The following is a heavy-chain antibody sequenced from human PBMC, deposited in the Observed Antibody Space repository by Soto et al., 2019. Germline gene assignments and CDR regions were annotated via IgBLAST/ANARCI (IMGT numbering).Heavy chain of an antibody. CDR2: ISGSGGSA. Sequence: GGSLRLPCAASGFTFSSYAMSWVRQAPGKGLEWVSAISGSGGSAYYADSVKGRFTISRDNSKNTLYLQMNSLRAEDTAVYYCAKDRARIAAAKNFGYWGQGTLVTVSS. CDR1: GFTFSSYA. V-gene: IGHV3-23*01. D-gene: IGHD6-13*01. CDR3: AKDRARIAAAKNFGY. J-gene: IGHJ4*02.